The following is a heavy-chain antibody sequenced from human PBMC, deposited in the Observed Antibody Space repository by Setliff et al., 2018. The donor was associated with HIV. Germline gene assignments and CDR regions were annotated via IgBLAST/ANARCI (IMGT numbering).Heavy chain of an antibody. CDR1: GESISSGNYY. D-gene: IGHD2-21*01. Sequence: SETLSLTCTVSGESISSGNYYWGWIRQAPGKGLDWIGSLYYTGNTYYKSSFQSRVTISIDTSKNQFSLNLNSVTAADTAVYYCARPRLRGSGAFDIWGQGTMVTVSS. CDR3: ARPRLRGSGAFDI. CDR2: LYYTGNT. J-gene: IGHJ3*02. V-gene: IGHV4-39*01.